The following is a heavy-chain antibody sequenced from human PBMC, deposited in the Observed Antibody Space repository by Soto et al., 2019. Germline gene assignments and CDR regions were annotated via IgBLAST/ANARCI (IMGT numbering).Heavy chain of an antibody. J-gene: IGHJ4*02. Sequence: GGSLRLSCAASGFTFSNAWMNWVRQAPGKGLEWVGRIKSKTDGGTNNYAEPVKGRFAISRDDSKNTLYLQMNSLKTQDTAVYYCTTDPLMITFGGVIVESRGLDYWGQGTLVTVSS. CDR1: GFTFSNAW. CDR3: TTDPLMITFGGVIVESRGLDY. V-gene: IGHV3-15*07. D-gene: IGHD3-16*02. CDR2: IKSKTDGGTN.